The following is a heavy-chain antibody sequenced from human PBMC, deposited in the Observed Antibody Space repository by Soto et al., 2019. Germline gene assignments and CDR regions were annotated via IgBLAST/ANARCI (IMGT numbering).Heavy chain of an antibody. CDR1: GFTFSSYS. CDR2: ISSSSSTI. D-gene: IGHD3-22*01. J-gene: IGHJ4*02. Sequence: PGGSLRLSCAASGFTFSSYSMNWVRQAPGKGLEWVSYISSSSSTIYYADSVKGRFTISRDNAKNSLYLQMNSLRDEDTAVYYCARDGSVRYDRSGSSFLLCGQGTLVTRSS. V-gene: IGHV3-48*02. CDR3: ARDGSVRYDRSGSSFLL.